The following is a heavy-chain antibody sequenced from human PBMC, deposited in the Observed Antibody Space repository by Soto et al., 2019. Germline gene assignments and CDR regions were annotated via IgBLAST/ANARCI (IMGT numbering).Heavy chain of an antibody. CDR2: IYYSGST. D-gene: IGHD4-4*01. CDR3: AREFTATTPGGYYYYGMDV. J-gene: IGHJ6*02. Sequence: SETLSLTCTVSGGSISSYYWSWIRQPPGKGLEWIGYIYYSGSTNYNPSLKSRVTISVDTSKNQFSLKLSSVTAADTAVYYCAREFTATTPGGYYYYGMDVWGQGTTVTVSS. CDR1: GGSISSYY. V-gene: IGHV4-59*01.